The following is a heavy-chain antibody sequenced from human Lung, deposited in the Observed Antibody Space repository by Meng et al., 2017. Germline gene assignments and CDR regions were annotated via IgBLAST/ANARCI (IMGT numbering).Heavy chain of an antibody. D-gene: IGHD2-15*01. V-gene: IGHV3-21*01. J-gene: IGHJ4*02. Sequence: EVQLVESGGGLVKPGGSLRLSCAASVFTFSSYSMNWVRQAPGKGVEWVSSISSSSAYADSVKGRFTISRDNAKNSLYLQMNSLRAEDTAVYYCARGRVVVAATPSDYWGQGTLVTVSS. CDR3: ARGRVVVAATPSDY. CDR2: ISSSSA. CDR1: VFTFSSYS.